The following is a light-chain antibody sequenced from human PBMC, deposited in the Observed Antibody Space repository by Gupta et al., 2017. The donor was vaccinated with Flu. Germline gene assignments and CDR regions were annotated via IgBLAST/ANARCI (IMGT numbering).Light chain of an antibody. V-gene: IGKV1-39*01. J-gene: IGKJ2*04. Sequence: DIQMTQSPSSLSASVGDRVTITCRASQSISNYLNWYQQKPGKAPKLLIHAASSLQSGVPSRFSGSGSGTEFTLTISSLQPEDFATYYCQQSDNTPQGSFGQGTKLEIK. CDR2: AAS. CDR1: QSISNY. CDR3: QQSDNTPQGS.